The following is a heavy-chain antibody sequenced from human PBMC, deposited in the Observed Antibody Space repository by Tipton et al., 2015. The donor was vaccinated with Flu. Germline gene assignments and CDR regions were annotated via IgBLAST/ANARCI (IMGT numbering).Heavy chain of an antibody. J-gene: IGHJ5*02. Sequence: TLSLTCTVSDDSIRSGDYYWSWIRQPPGKGLEWIGYIQYTGSTYYNPSLKSRLNMSIDTSKNQFSLKLSSVTAADTAVYYCARRDYSNYVSDPKNWFDPWGQGTLVTVSS. D-gene: IGHD4-11*01. CDR3: ARRDYSNYVSDPKNWFDP. CDR2: IQYTGST. V-gene: IGHV4-30-4*01. CDR1: DDSIRSGDYY.